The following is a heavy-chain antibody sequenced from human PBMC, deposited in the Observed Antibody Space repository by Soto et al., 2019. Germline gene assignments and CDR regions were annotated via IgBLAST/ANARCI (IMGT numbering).Heavy chain of an antibody. J-gene: IGHJ4*02. CDR3: ARGDILTGYLGVY. Sequence: QVQLVQSGAEVKKPGSSVKVSCKASGGTFSSYTISWVRQAPGQGLEWMGRIIPILGIANYAQKVQGRVTITADKSTSTAYMDLSSLKSADTAVYYLARGDILTGYLGVYGGQGTLVSVS. D-gene: IGHD3-9*01. V-gene: IGHV1-69*02. CDR2: IIPILGIA. CDR1: GGTFSSYT.